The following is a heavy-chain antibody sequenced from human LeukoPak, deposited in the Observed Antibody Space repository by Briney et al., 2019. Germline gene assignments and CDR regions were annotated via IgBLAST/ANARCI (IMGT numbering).Heavy chain of an antibody. CDR2: INPNSGGT. D-gene: IGHD4-11*01. CDR3: ARVWDYSPRGRFDD. Sequence: ASVKVSCKASGYTFSGYYIHWVRQAPGQGLEWMGWINPNSGGTNFAQKFQGRVTMTRDTSISTAYMEVSGLRSDDTAVYYCARVWDYSPRGRFDDWGQGTRVIVSS. CDR1: GYTFSGYY. V-gene: IGHV1-2*02. J-gene: IGHJ4*02.